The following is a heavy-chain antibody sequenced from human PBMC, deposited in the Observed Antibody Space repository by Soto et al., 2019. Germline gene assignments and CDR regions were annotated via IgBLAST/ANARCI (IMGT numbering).Heavy chain of an antibody. Sequence: EVQLLESGGGLVQPGGSLRLSCAASGFTFSDYAMSWVRQAPGKGLEWVSGISASGSGSGDTTSYAGSVEGRFTISRDNSKNTLYLQMNSLRADDTAVYYCARKGMTTVVTPNFYFDYWGQGTLVTVSS. CDR2: ISASGSGSGDTT. CDR1: GFTFSDYA. CDR3: ARKGMTTVVTPNFYFDY. J-gene: IGHJ4*02. D-gene: IGHD4-17*01. V-gene: IGHV3-23*01.